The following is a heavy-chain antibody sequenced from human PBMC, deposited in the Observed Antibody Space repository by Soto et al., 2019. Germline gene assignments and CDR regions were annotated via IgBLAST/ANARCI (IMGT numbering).Heavy chain of an antibody. CDR3: ANGGDRKITMVRGVIEFDY. D-gene: IGHD3-10*01. CDR2: ISGSGGST. J-gene: IGHJ4*02. V-gene: IGHV3-23*01. Sequence: GGSLRLSCAASGFTFSSYAMSWVRQAPGKGLEWVSAISGSGGSTYYADSVKGRFTISRDNSKNTLDLQMNSLRAEDTAVYYCANGGDRKITMVRGVIEFDYWGQGTLVTVSS. CDR1: GFTFSSYA.